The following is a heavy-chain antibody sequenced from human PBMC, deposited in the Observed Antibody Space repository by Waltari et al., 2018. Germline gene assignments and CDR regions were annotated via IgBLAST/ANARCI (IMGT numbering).Heavy chain of an antibody. V-gene: IGHV1-69-2*01. CDR3: SRSGSDDWFDP. J-gene: IGHJ5*02. D-gene: IGHD2-15*01. CDR2: VGPKDGET. Sequence: EVQLLQSGAEVKKPGATVKISCKSSGYTFTDYYIHWVNQTPGKGLEWLGRVGPKDGETIYAEKFQDRVTISADTSTDTVYMIMNGLRVDDTALYFCSRSGSDDWFDPWGRGTPVTVVS. CDR1: GYTFTDYY.